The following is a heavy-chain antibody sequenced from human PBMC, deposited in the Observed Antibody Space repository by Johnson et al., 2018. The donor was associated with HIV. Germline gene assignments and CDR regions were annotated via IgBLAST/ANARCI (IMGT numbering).Heavy chain of an antibody. CDR2: ISYDGTNQ. Sequence: QVQLVESGGGVVQTGRSLRLSCAASGFTFSSYAMHWVRQAPGKGLEWVAIISYDGTNQYYADSVQGRFTISRDNSKNTLYLQMNSLRAEDTAMYYCARVSSIAALWDAFDIWGQGTMVTVSS. CDR1: GFTFSSYA. J-gene: IGHJ3*02. V-gene: IGHV3-30-3*01. D-gene: IGHD6-6*01. CDR3: ARVSSIAALWDAFDI.